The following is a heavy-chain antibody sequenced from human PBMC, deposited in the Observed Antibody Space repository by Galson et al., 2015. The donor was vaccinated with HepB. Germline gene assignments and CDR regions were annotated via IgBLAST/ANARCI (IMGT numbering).Heavy chain of an antibody. D-gene: IGHD1-26*01. J-gene: IGHJ4*02. CDR3: ARGSRGGSYYFNLDFDY. CDR2: IGTAGDP. V-gene: IGHV3-13*05. Sequence: SCAASGFTFSSYDMHWVRQATGKGLEWVSAIGTAGDPYYPGSVKGRFTISRENAKNSLYLQMNSLRAGDTAVYYCARGSRGGSYYFNLDFDYWGQGTLVTVSS. CDR1: GFTFSSYD.